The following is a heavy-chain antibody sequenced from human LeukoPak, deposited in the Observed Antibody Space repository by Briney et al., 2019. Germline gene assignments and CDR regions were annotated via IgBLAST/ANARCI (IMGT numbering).Heavy chain of an antibody. V-gene: IGHV4-59*08. CDR2: IYYKVIT. CDR3: ARTPPIYVWGSPCYFDY. J-gene: IGHJ4*02. Sequence: SETLSLTCTVSGGSIISYYLSWIRQPPGNGLEGIGYIYYKVITNYNPSLKSRVTISVDPSKNQFSLKLSYVTAADTAVYYCARTPPIYVWGSPCYFDYWGQGTLVTVSS. D-gene: IGHD3-16*01. CDR1: GGSIISYY.